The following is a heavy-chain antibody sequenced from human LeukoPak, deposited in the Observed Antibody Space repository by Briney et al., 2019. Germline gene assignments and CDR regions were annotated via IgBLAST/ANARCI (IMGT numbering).Heavy chain of an antibody. Sequence: GGSLRLSCAASGFTFSSYSMNWVRQAPGRGLEWVSSISDDSNYIYYADSVKGRFTISRDNAQNSLYLQMDSLRAEDTAVYYCARDSGPADPEAFDIWGQGTMVTVSS. CDR1: GFTFSSYS. D-gene: IGHD1-14*01. CDR3: ARDSGPADPEAFDI. V-gene: IGHV3-21*01. J-gene: IGHJ3*02. CDR2: ISDDSNYI.